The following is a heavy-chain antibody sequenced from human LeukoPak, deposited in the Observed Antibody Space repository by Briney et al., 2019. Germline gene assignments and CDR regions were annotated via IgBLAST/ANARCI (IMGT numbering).Heavy chain of an antibody. CDR3: ARARYSSGWYPSWYFDL. D-gene: IGHD6-19*01. J-gene: IGHJ2*01. V-gene: IGHV4-59*08. CDR1: GGSISSYY. Sequence: SETLSLTCTVSGGSISSYYWSWIRQPPGKGLEWIGYIYYSGSTNYNPSLKSRVTISVDTSKNQFSLKLSSVTAADTAVYYCARARYSSGWYPSWYFDLWGRGTLVTVSS. CDR2: IYYSGST.